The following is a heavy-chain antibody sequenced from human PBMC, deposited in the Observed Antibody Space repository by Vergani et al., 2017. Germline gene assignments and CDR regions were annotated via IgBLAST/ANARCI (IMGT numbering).Heavy chain of an antibody. CDR3: ARDGPIAAARGFIDY. J-gene: IGHJ4*02. D-gene: IGHD6-13*01. Sequence: QVQLVQSGAEVKKPGASVKVSCKASGYTFTGYYMHWVRQAPGQGLEWMGWINPNSGGTNYAQKFQGRVTMTTDTSTSTAYMELRSLRSDDTAVYYCARDGPIAAARGFIDYWGQGTLVTVSS. CDR2: INPNSGGT. CDR1: GYTFTGYY. V-gene: IGHV1-2*02.